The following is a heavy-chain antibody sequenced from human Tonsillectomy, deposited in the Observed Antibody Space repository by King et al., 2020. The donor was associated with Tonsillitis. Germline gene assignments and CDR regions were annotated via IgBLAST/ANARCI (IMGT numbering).Heavy chain of an antibody. J-gene: IGHJ4*02. D-gene: IGHD1-26*01. CDR3: TTDGATSGSYYFTIL. CDR2: IKSKTYGGAI. CDR1: GFTFSNSG. Sequence: VQLVESGGGLVKPGGSLRLSCAASGFTFSNSGMKWVRQAPGKGLEWVGRIKSKTYGGAIDYAGPVKGRFTISRDDSKNTLYLQMNSLKTEDTAVYYCTTDGATSGSYYFTILWGQGTLVTVSS. V-gene: IGHV3-15*07.